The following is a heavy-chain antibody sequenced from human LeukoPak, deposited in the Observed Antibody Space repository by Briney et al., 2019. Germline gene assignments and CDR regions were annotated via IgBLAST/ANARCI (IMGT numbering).Heavy chain of an antibody. CDR2: INTNTGNP. CDR1: GYTFTSYA. CDR3: ASGDSSGYYYYYGMDV. J-gene: IGHJ6*02. D-gene: IGHD3-22*01. V-gene: IGHV7-4-1*02. Sequence: ASVKVSCKASGYTFTSYAMNWVRQAPGQGLEWMGWINTNTGNPTYAQGFTGRFVFSLDTSVSTAYLQISSLKAEDTAVYYCASGDSSGYYYYYGMDVWGQGTTVTVSS.